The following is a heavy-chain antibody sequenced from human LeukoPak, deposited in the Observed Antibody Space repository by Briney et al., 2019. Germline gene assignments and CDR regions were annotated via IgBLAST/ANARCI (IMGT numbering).Heavy chain of an antibody. CDR2: IYTSGST. V-gene: IGHV4-4*07. Sequence: SDIRSLTCTLAGSATSRDYGYWILQPAGKELEWIGRIYTSGSTNYNPSLKSRVTMSVDTSKNQFSLKLSSVTAADTAVYYCARLVRSSTSYPNWFETWGQGNLVTVSS. CDR3: ARLVRSSTSYPNWFET. CDR1: GSATSRDY. D-gene: IGHD2-2*01. J-gene: IGHJ5*02.